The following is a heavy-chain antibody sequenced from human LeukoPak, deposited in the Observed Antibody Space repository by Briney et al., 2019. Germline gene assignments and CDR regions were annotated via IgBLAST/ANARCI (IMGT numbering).Heavy chain of an antibody. V-gene: IGHV3-53*01. D-gene: IGHD6-13*01. CDR1: GFTFSDFW. J-gene: IGHJ5*02. CDR2: IYSGGST. CDR3: ARVAAAGTNWFDP. Sequence: GGSLRLSCAASGFTFSDFWMSWVRQAPGKGLEWVSVIYSGGSTYYADSVKGRFTISRDNSKNTLYLQMNSLRAEDTAVYYCARVAAAGTNWFDPWGQGTLVTVSS.